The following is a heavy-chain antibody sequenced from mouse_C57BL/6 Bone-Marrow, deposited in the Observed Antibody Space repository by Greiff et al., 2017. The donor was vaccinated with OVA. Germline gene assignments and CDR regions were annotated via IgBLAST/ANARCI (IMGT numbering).Heavy chain of an antibody. CDR3: ARGYGGYYFDY. CDR2: IWSGGST. V-gene: IGHV2-2*01. D-gene: IGHD2-2*01. J-gene: IGHJ2*01. CDR1: GFSLTSYG. Sequence: VKLMESGPGLVQPSQSLSITCTVSGFSLTSYGVHWVRQSPGKGLEWLGVIWSGGSTDYTAAFISRLSISKDNSKSQVFFKMNSLQAYDTAIYYCARGYGGYYFDYWGQGTTLTVSS.